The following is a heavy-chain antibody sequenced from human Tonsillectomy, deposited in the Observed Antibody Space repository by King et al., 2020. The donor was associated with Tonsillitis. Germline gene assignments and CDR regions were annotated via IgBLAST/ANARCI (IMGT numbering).Heavy chain of an antibody. CDR3: ATALFTFRSGSYFCVDY. CDR1: GFTFSSYG. CDR2: RSYDGSNK. V-gene: IGHV3-30*03. J-gene: IGHJ4*02. D-gene: IGHD1-26*01. Sequence: QLVQSGGGVVQPGRSLRLPGAASGFTFSSYGMHWVRKAPGKGLEWVAVRSYDGSNKYYADSVKGRFTTSRDNSKNTLYLQMNSLRAEDTAVYYCATALFTFRSGSYFCVDYWGQGTLVTVSS.